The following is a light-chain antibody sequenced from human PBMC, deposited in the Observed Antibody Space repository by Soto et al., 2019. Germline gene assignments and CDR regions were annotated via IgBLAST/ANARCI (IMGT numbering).Light chain of an antibody. CDR1: QSVSSGY. CDR2: GAS. V-gene: IGKV3-20*01. Sequence: EIVLTQSPATLSLSPGERATLSCRASQSVSSGYLAWYQQKPGQAPRLLIFGASNRATGIPDRFSGSGSGTDFTLTISRLDPEDFAVYFCQQYGSSPRTLAFGQGTKLEIK. J-gene: IGKJ2*01. CDR3: QQYGSSPRTLA.